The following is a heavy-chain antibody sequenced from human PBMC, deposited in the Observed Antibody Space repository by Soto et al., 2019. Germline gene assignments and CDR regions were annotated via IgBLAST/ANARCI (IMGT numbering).Heavy chain of an antibody. J-gene: IGHJ5*02. CDR3: AKATDTLRYFDWLWGGFDP. CDR2: ISYDGSNK. CDR1: GFTFSSYA. Sequence: GGSLRLSCAASGFTFSSYAMHWVRQAPGKGLEWVAVISYDGSNKYYADSVKGRFTISRDNAKNTLYLQMNSLRAEDTALYYCAKATDTLRYFDWLWGGFDPWGQGTLVTVSS. V-gene: IGHV3-30-3*01. D-gene: IGHD3-9*01.